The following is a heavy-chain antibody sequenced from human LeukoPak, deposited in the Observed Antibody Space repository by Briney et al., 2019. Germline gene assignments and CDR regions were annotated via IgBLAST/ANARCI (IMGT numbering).Heavy chain of an antibody. D-gene: IGHD4-23*01. CDR2: IDRDGSRI. V-gene: IGHV3-74*01. J-gene: IGHJ4*02. Sequence: GGSLRLSCAASGFTVSSNYMSWVRQAPGKGLVWVSRIDRDGSRINYADSVKGRFTISRDNGKNTLFLQMNSLRAEDAAVYYCVRGNDYGGPHYWGQGTLVTVSS. CDR3: VRGNDYGGPHY. CDR1: GFTVSSNY.